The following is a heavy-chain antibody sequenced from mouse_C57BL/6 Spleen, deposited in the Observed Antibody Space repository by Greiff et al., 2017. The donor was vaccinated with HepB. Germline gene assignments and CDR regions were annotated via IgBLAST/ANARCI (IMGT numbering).Heavy chain of an antibody. Sequence: VKLQQSGAELVRPGASVTLSCKASGYTFTDYEMHWVKQTPVHGLEWIGAIDPETGGTAYNQKFKGKAILTADKSSSTAYMELRSLTSEDSAVYYCTPYGSSFYYFDYWGQGTTLTVSS. CDR2: IDPETGGT. J-gene: IGHJ2*01. CDR1: GYTFTDYE. V-gene: IGHV1-15*01. D-gene: IGHD1-1*01. CDR3: TPYGSSFYYFDY.